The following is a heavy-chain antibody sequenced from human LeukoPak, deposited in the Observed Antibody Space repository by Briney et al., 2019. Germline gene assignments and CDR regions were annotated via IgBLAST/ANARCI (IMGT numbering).Heavy chain of an antibody. CDR2: ISGSGGST. CDR1: GFTFSSYS. J-gene: IGHJ4*02. V-gene: IGHV3-23*01. Sequence: GGSLRLSCAASGFTFSSYSMSWVRQPPGKGLEWVSAISGSGGSTYCADPVKGRFTISRDNSKNTLYLQMNRLRAEDTAVYYCAKDRARGYYFDYWGQGALVTVSS. CDR3: AKDRARGYYFDY. D-gene: IGHD3-3*01.